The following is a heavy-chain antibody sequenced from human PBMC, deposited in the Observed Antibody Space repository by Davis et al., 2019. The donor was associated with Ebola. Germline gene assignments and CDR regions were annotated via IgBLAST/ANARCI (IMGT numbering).Heavy chain of an antibody. Sequence: SGPTLVTPTETLTLSCTVSGFSLSNARMGVSWIRQPPGKALEWLAHISSIDEKSYSTSLKSRLTISKDTSKSQVVLTMTNMDPVDTATYYCARTYSSSSFVLCFEYYFDYWGQGTLVTVSS. CDR3: ARTYSSSSFVLCFEYYFDY. D-gene: IGHD6-6*01. CDR2: ISSIDEK. CDR1: GFSLSNARMG. J-gene: IGHJ4*02. V-gene: IGHV2-26*01.